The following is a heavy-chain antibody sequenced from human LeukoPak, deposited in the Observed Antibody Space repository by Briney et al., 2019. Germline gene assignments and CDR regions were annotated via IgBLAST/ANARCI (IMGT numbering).Heavy chain of an antibody. J-gene: IGHJ4*02. Sequence: GSLRLSCAASGFTFSSHGMNWVRQAPGKGLEWVSGISPNGVITYYADSVKGRFTISRDNSKGTVYLQMSSLRPEDTAVYYCAKDDAWLQYGDWGRGTLVTVSS. CDR1: GFTFSSHG. CDR3: AKDDAWLQYGD. D-gene: IGHD5-24*01. V-gene: IGHV3-23*01. CDR2: ISPNGVIT.